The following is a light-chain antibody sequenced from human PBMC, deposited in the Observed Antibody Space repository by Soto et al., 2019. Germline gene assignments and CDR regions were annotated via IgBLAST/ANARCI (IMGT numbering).Light chain of an antibody. CDR2: VAS. CDR1: QSLKKPF. CDR3: QQYFTAPQT. Sequence: EIFLTQSPGTLSLSPGERATLSGRASQSLKKPFLAWYQQRPGQAPRLLIYVASSRATGIPDRFSGGGSGTDFTLTISRLEPEDFAVYYCQQYFTAPQTFGQGTKVEI. V-gene: IGKV3-20*01. J-gene: IGKJ1*01.